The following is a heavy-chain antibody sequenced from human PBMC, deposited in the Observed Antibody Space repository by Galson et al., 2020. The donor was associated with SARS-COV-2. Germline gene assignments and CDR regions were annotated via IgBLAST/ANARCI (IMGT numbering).Heavy chain of an antibody. D-gene: IGHD3-22*01. V-gene: IGHV1-46*03. CDR1: GYTFTNYY. CDR3: AREYYYDSSEDYYGIDV. CDR2: INPSGGTN. Sequence: ALVKVSCKASGYTFTNYYMHWVRQAPGRGLEWMGIINPSGGTNAYAQKFQGRVTMTRDTSTSTVYMELSSLRSEDPAVYYCAREYYYDSSEDYYGIDVWGQGTTVTVSS. J-gene: IGHJ6*02.